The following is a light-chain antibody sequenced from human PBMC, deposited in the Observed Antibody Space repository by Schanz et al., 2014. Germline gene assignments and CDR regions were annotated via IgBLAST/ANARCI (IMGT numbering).Light chain of an antibody. CDR3: HQFSEWPLT. CDR1: QSVSSN. J-gene: IGKJ4*01. CDR2: GAS. V-gene: IGKV3-15*01. Sequence: EIVLTQSPGTLSLSPGERATLSCRASQSVSSNLAWYQQKPGQAPRLLIYGASTRATGVPARFSGSGSGTEFTLTISSLQSEDFAVYYCHQFSEWPLTFGGGTKLEIK.